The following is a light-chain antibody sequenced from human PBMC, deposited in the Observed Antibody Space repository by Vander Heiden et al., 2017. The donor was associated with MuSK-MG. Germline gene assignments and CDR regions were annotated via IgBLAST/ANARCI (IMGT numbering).Light chain of an antibody. CDR1: QSVSSSY. CDR2: GAS. CDR3: QQYGSSPPIT. Sequence: EIVLTQSPGTLSLSPGERATLSCRASQSVSSSYLAWYQQKPGQAPRLLIYGASSRATGIPDRFSGSGCGTDFTLTISRREPEDVAVYYCQQYGSSPPITFGQGTQLEIK. J-gene: IGKJ5*01. V-gene: IGKV3-20*01.